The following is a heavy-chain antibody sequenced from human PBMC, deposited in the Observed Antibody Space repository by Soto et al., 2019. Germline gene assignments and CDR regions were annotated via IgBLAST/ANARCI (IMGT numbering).Heavy chain of an antibody. CDR2: ISGSSGST. D-gene: IGHD3-9*01. J-gene: IGHJ3*02. Sequence: GGSLRLSCAASGFTFSSYAMSWVRQAPGKGLEWVSAISGSSGSTYYADSVKGRFTISRDNSKNTLYLQMNSLRAEDTAVYYCAKARLLRYFDWLSGGDAFDIWGQGTMVTVSS. CDR1: GFTFSSYA. CDR3: AKARLLRYFDWLSGGDAFDI. V-gene: IGHV3-23*01.